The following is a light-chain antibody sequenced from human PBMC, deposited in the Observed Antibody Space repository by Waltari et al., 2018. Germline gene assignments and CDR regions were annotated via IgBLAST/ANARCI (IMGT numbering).Light chain of an antibody. CDR1: QSVSSAY. V-gene: IGKV3-20*01. CDR3: QQYATSRT. CDR2: GGS. Sequence: EIVLTQSPGTLSLSPGERATLSCRASQSVSSAYLAWYQQRPGQAPRLLIYGGSSRATGIPVRFSGSGSGTDFTLTISRLESEDFAVYYCQQYATSRTFGQGTKVEIK. J-gene: IGKJ1*01.